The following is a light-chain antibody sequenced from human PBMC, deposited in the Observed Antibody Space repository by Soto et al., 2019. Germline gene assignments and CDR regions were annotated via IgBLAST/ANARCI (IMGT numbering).Light chain of an antibody. V-gene: IGLV2-14*01. CDR3: SSDTSSSTLV. CDR2: DVS. Sequence: QSVLTQPASVAGSPGQSSTISCTGTSSDVGGYNYVSWYQQHPGKAPKLMMYDVSNRPSGVSNRFSGSKSGNTASLTISGIQSQDEAEYYCSSDTSSSTLVSATGTKLTVL. CDR1: SSDVGGYNY. J-gene: IGLJ1*01.